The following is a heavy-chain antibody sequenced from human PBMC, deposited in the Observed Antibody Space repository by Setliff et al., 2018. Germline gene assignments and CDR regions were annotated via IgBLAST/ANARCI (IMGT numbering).Heavy chain of an antibody. CDR3: ARAMDCTNGVCYYYYGMDV. CDR1: GYTFTSYD. CDR2: MNPNSGNT. D-gene: IGHD2-8*01. V-gene: IGHV1-8*02. Sequence: ASVKVSCKASGYTFTSYDINWVRQATGQGLEWMGWMNPNSGNTGYAQKFQGRVTMTRNTSISTAYMKLSSLRSEDTAVYYCARAMDCTNGVCYYYYGMDVWGQGTTVTVSS. J-gene: IGHJ6*02.